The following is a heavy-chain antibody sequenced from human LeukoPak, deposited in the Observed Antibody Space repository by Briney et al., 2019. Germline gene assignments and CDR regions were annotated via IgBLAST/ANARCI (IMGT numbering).Heavy chain of an antibody. CDR1: GFTFSNYA. Sequence: PGGSLRLSCAASGFTFSNYAMHWVRQAPGKGLEWLAYIRYDGSSKYYADFVKGRFTISRDNSKNTLYLQMNGLRAEDTAVYYCARDQAGSGHYADYWGQGTLVTVST. D-gene: IGHD3-10*01. CDR2: IRYDGSSK. J-gene: IGHJ4*02. V-gene: IGHV3-30*02. CDR3: ARDQAGSGHYADY.